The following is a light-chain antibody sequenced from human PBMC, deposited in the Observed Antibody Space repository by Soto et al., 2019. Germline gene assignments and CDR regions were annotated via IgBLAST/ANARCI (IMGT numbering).Light chain of an antibody. J-gene: IGLJ1*01. Sequence: QSALTQPASVSGSPEQSITISCTGTNSDIGGYDFASWYQQLPGKAPKLMIFEVSNRPSGVSDRFSGSKSDNTASLTITGLQPADEADYYCISYTSTSTYVFGTGTQVTVL. CDR1: NSDIGGYDF. CDR3: ISYTSTSTYV. CDR2: EVS. V-gene: IGLV2-14*01.